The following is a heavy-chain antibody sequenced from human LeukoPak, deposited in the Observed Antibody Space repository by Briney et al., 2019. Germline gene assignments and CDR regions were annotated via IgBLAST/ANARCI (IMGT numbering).Heavy chain of an antibody. CDR3: AKDRVGIVVVPAASLGPYYYMDV. CDR1: GFTFSSYG. CDR2: IRYDGSNK. Sequence: GGSLRLSCAASGFTFSSYGMHWVRQAPGKGLEWVAFIRYDGSNKYYADSVKGRFTISRDNSKNTLYLQMNSLRAEDTAVYYCAKDRVGIVVVPAASLGPYYYMDVWGKGTTVSVSS. D-gene: IGHD2-2*01. J-gene: IGHJ6*03. V-gene: IGHV3-30*02.